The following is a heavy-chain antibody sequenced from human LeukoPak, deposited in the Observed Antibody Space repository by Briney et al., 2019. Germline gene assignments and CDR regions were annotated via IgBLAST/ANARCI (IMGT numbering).Heavy chain of an antibody. CDR2: INPSGGST. CDR1: GYTFSSYY. J-gene: IGHJ4*02. Sequence: ASVKVSCKASGYTFSSYYMHRVRQAPGQGLEWMAIINPSGGSTRYAQKFQGRVTMTRDTSTSTVYMELSSLRSEDTAVYYCARDPRPSYDSSGYYYPGDYWGQGTLVTVSS. CDR3: ARDPRPSYDSSGYYYPGDY. D-gene: IGHD3-22*01. V-gene: IGHV1-46*01.